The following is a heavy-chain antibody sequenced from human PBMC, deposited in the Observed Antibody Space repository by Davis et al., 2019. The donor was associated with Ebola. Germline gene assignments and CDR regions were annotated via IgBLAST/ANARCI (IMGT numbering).Heavy chain of an antibody. Sequence: GESLKISCAASGFSFSSYAMHWVRQAPGKGLEWVAFISYDGRNKYYADPVKGRFTFSRDNSKNTLYLQMDTLRVEDTALYYCTKGQGYFLDYWGQGTLVTVSS. CDR1: GFSFSSYA. V-gene: IGHV3-30*02. J-gene: IGHJ4*02. CDR3: TKGQGYFLDY. CDR2: ISYDGRNK. D-gene: IGHD6-13*01.